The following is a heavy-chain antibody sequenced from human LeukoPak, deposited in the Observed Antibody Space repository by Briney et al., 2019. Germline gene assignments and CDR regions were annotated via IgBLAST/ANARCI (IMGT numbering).Heavy chain of an antibody. CDR1: GFTFSIAW. D-gene: IGHD2-15*01. Sequence: GGSLRLSCAASGFTFSIAWMSWVRQAPGKGLEWVGRIKSRTDGGTTDYAAPVKGRFTISRDDSKNTLYLQMNSLRAEDTAVYYCAMGGGSRYSALGCLGQGTLVTVSS. V-gene: IGHV3-15*01. CDR2: IKSRTDGGTT. CDR3: AMGGGSRYSALGC. J-gene: IGHJ4*02.